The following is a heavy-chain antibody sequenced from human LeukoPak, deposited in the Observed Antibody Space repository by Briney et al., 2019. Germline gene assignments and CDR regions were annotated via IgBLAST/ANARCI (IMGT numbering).Heavy chain of an antibody. Sequence: ASVKVSCKASGYTFTGYYMHWVRQPPGQGLEWMGWINPNSGGTNYAQKFQGRVTMTRDTSISTAGMELSRLRSDDTAVYYCARGYYSDSSGFYDAFDIWGQGTMVTVSS. V-gene: IGHV1-2*02. CDR1: GYTFTGYY. D-gene: IGHD3-22*01. J-gene: IGHJ3*02. CDR2: INPNSGGT. CDR3: ARGYYSDSSGFYDAFDI.